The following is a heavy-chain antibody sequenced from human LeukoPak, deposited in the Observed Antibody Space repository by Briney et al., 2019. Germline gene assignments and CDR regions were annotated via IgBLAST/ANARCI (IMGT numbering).Heavy chain of an antibody. Sequence: PSETLSLTCAVYGGSFSGYYWSWIRQPPGKGLEWIGEINHSGSTNYNPSLKSRVTISVDTSKNQFSLKLSSVTAADTAVYYCARGGTMVLGVMRAFDIWGQGTMVTVSS. CDR3: ARGGTMVLGVMRAFDI. CDR2: INHSGST. J-gene: IGHJ3*02. V-gene: IGHV4-34*01. D-gene: IGHD3-10*01. CDR1: GGSFSGYY.